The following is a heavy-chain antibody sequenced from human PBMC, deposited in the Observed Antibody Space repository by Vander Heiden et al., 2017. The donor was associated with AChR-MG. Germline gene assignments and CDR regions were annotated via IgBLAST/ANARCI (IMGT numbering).Heavy chain of an antibody. CDR1: GGSISSSSYY. CDR2: IYYSGST. V-gene: IGHV4-39*01. D-gene: IGHD3-3*01. CDR3: ASAWGRFLEWLNNWFDP. J-gene: IGHJ5*02. Sequence: QLQLQESGPGLVKPSETLSLTCTVSGGSISSSSYYWGWIRQPPGKGLEWIGSIYYSGSTYYNPSLKSRVTISVDTSKNQFSLKLSSVTAADTAVYYCASAWGRFLEWLNNWFDPWGQGTLVTVSS.